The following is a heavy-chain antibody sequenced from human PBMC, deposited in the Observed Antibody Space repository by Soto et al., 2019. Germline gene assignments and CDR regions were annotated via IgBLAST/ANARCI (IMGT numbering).Heavy chain of an antibody. V-gene: IGHV4-4*02. CDR1: GDSITTNKW. D-gene: IGHD2-21*02. J-gene: IGHJ4*02. Sequence: QVQLQESGPGLVRPSGTLSLTCTVSGDSITTNKWWSWVRQSPGKGLEWIGEIYHNGNTNYNPSLKSRVIMSVDTSKKQFSLKVTSVTAADTAIYYCARDVAVPGESDRFDFWGQGTLVTVSS. CDR2: IYHNGNT. CDR3: ARDVAVPGESDRFDF.